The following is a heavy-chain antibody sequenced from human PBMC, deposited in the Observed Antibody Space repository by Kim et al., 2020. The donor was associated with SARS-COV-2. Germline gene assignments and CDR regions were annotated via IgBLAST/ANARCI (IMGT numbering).Heavy chain of an antibody. CDR2: IYYRGST. J-gene: IGHJ4*02. CDR3: ARHSRIVVVPAAILA. Sequence: SETLSLTCTVSAGSISSSSYYWGWIRQPPGKGLEWIGSIYYRGSTYYNPSLKSRVTISVDTSKNQLSLKLSSVTAADTAVYYCARHSRIVVVPAAILAWGQGTLDTVSS. CDR1: AGSISSSSYY. D-gene: IGHD2-2*01. V-gene: IGHV4-39*01.